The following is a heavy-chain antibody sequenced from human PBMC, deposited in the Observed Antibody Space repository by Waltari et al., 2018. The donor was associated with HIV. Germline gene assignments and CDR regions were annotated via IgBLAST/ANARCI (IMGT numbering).Heavy chain of an antibody. CDR2: FWSDGVEI. CDR1: GFTFAIFG. CDR3: ARGYSSSRWIPLYH. D-gene: IGHD6-6*01. J-gene: IGHJ4*02. V-gene: IGHV3-33*01. Sequence: QVQLVESGGGAVHPGTSLTLSCAVSGFTFAIFGIHWVRQSPGKGLEWLAVFWSDGVEISYADSVKGRFTISKDSSQKTLYLHLTSLRAEDTALYYCARGYSSSRWIPLYHWGRGTLVTVSS.